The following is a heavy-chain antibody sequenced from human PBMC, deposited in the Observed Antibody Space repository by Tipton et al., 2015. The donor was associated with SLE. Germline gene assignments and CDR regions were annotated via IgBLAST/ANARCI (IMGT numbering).Heavy chain of an antibody. Sequence: SLRLSCAASGFTFSSYGMHWVRQAPGKGLEWVAVIWYDGSNKYYADSVKGRFTISRDNSKNTLYLQMNSLRAEDTAVYYCAKALGYCSGGSCYVREYYYGMDVWGQGTTVTVSS. CDR3: AKALGYCSGGSCYVREYYYGMDV. J-gene: IGHJ6*02. D-gene: IGHD2-15*01. CDR2: IWYDGSNK. CDR1: GFTFSSYG. V-gene: IGHV3-33*06.